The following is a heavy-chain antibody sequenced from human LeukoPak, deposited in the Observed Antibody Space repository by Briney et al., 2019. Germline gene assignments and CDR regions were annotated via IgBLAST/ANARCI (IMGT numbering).Heavy chain of an antibody. CDR2: ISGSGGST. CDR1: GFTFSSYA. D-gene: IGHD3-10*01. J-gene: IGHJ4*02. V-gene: IGHV3-23*01. CDR3: ARSLYGSGSTYYFDY. Sequence: PGGSLRLSCAASGFTFSSYAMSWVRQAPGKGLEWVSAISGSGGSTYYADSVKGRFTISRDNSKNTLYLQMNSLRAEDTAVYYCARSLYGSGSTYYFDYWGQGTLVTVSS.